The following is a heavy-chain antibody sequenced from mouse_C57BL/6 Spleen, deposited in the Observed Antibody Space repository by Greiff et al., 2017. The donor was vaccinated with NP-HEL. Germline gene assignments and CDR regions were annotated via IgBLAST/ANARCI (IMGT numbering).Heavy chain of an antibody. V-gene: IGHV1-5*01. CDR2: IYPGNSDT. Sequence: EVQLQQSGTVLARPGASVKMSCKTSGYTFTSYWMHWVKQRPGQGLEWIGAIYPGNSDTSYNQKFKGKAKLTAVTTASTAYMELSSLTNEDSAVYCCTRGPSSSYFDYWGQGTTLTVSS. CDR1: GYTFTSYW. D-gene: IGHD3-1*01. J-gene: IGHJ2*01. CDR3: TRGPSSSYFDY.